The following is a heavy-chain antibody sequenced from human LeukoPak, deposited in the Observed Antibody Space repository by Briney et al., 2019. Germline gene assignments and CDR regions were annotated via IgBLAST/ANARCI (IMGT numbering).Heavy chain of an antibody. J-gene: IGHJ1*01. D-gene: IGHD3-10*01. V-gene: IGHV2-5*01. CDR3: AHRGVVREKYFLQ. CDR2: IYWNDNK. CDR1: GFSLSRNTVG. Sequence: SGPTLVKPTQTLTLTCTFSGFSLSRNTVGVGWIRQPPGRALEWLASIYWNDNKRYRPSLRDRVTITKDTSKNQVVLTMTNMDPVDTATYYCAHRGVVREKYFLQWGQGTLVTVS.